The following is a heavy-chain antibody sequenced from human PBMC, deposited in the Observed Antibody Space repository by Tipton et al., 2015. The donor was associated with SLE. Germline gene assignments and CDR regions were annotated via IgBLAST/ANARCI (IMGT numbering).Heavy chain of an antibody. J-gene: IGHJ4*02. V-gene: IGHV4-39*07. Sequence: TLSLTCTVSGGSISSSSYYWGWIRQPPGKGLEWIGSIYYSGGTYYHPSLKSRVTISVDTSKNQFSLKLSSVTAADTAVYYCARAGYSSYYFDYWGQGTLVTVSS. D-gene: IGHD5-18*01. CDR1: GGSISSSSYY. CDR3: ARAGYSSYYFDY. CDR2: IYYSGGT.